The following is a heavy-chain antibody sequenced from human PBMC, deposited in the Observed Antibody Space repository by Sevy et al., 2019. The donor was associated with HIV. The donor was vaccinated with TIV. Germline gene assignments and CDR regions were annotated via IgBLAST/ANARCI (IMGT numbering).Heavy chain of an antibody. CDR3: ARLAYSSRWYGIIKRDHYYIMDV. CDR1: GFRFSSYW. Sequence: GGSLRLSCVASGFRFSSYWMTWVQQAPGKGLEWVANINQGGSEEYSVDGSEKYYVESVKGRFTISRDNAENSVSLQMNSLRAEDTAVYYCARLAYSSRWYGIIKRDHYYIMDVWGQGTTVTVSS. D-gene: IGHD6-13*01. CDR2: INQGGSEEYSVDGSEK. V-gene: IGHV3-7*01. J-gene: IGHJ6*02.